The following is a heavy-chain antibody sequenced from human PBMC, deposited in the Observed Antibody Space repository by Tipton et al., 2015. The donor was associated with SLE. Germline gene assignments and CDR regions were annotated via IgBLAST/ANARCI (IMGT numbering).Heavy chain of an antibody. CDR3: ARGRRIDFWEAEWYATYYFDY. J-gene: IGHJ4*02. D-gene: IGHD3-3*01. CDR1: GNTFSTYY. Sequence: QSGPEVKKSGASVKASCKASGNTFSTYYMHWVRQAPGQALEWMGWINANTGNPAYAQGFSGRSVFSLDTSVSTAYLQISSLKAEDTAVYYCARGRRIDFWEAEWYATYYFDYWGQGTLVTVSS. CDR2: INANTGNP. V-gene: IGHV7-4-1*02.